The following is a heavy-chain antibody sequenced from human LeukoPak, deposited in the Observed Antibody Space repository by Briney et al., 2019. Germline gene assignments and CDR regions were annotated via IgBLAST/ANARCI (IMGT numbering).Heavy chain of an antibody. CDR3: ARGQRDFDY. J-gene: IGHJ4*02. CDR2: ISAYNGNT. D-gene: IGHD5-24*01. Sequence: ASVKLSCTASGYTFTGYGIRCVRQAPGQGLEWMGWISAYNGNTNYAQTLQGRVTMTTDTSTSTAYMELRSLRSDDTAVYYCARGQRDFDYWGQGTLVTVSS. V-gene: IGHV1-18*01. CDR1: GYTFTGYG.